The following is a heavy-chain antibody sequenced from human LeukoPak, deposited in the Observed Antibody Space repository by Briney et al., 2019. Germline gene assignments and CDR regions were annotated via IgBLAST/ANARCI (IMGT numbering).Heavy chain of an antibody. Sequence: PGGSLRLSCVASGFTFGHNAMAWVRQAPGKRLEWVSALSGSGGDTFYADSVKGRFTISRDNSKNTLYLQLSSLRPDDTAVYYCAKGAPSSSSIFDYWGQGTLVTVSS. CDR3: AKGAPSSSSIFDY. D-gene: IGHD6-6*01. CDR2: LSGSGGDT. V-gene: IGHV3-23*01. CDR1: GFTFGHNA. J-gene: IGHJ4*02.